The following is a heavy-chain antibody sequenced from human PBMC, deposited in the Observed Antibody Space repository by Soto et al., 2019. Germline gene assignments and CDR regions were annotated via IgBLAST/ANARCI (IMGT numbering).Heavy chain of an antibody. J-gene: IGHJ4*02. CDR3: ARVRADYGDYYFDY. V-gene: IGHV1-18*01. Sequence: ASVKVSCKASGYTFTSYGISWVRQAPGQGLEWMGWISAYNGNTNYAQKLQGRVTMTTDTSTSTAYMELRSLRSDDTAVYYCARVRADYGDYYFDYWGQGTLVTVSS. CDR2: ISAYNGNT. CDR1: GYTFTSYG. D-gene: IGHD4-17*01.